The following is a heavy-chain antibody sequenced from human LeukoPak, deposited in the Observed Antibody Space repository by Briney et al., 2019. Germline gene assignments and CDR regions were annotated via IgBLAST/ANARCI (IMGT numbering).Heavy chain of an antibody. CDR3: TTDPTFDI. V-gene: IGHV3-15*01. Sequence: PGGSLTLSCAAFGLSFSNAWMSWVRQAPGRGLEWVGRIKSKSVGGPTDYAAPVKGRFIISRDDTKNTLYLQMNSLKTEDTAVYYCTTDPTFDIWGQGTMVTVSS. CDR1: GLSFSNAW. J-gene: IGHJ3*02. CDR2: IKSKSVGGPT.